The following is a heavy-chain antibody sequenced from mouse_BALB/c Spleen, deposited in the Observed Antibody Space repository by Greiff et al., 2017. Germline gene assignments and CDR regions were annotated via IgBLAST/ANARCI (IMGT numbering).Heavy chain of an antibody. V-gene: IGHV10-1*02. J-gene: IGHJ2*01. D-gene: IGHD2-1*01. Sequence: DVMLVESGGGLVPPKGSLKLSCAASGFTFNTYAMNWVRQAPGKGLEWVARIRSKSNNYATYYADSVKDRFTISRDDSQSMLYLQMNNLKTEDTAMYYCVRISYGNDFDYWGQGTTLTVSS. CDR3: VRISYGNDFDY. CDR2: IRSKSNNYAT. CDR1: GFTFNTYA.